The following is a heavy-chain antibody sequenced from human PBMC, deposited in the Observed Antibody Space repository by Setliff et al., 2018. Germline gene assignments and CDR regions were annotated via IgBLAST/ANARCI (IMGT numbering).Heavy chain of an antibody. V-gene: IGHV4-39*01. CDR3: ARHVGTRSRGYNYYYYFMDV. J-gene: IGHJ6*03. Sequence: PSETLSLTCTASGGSLSGSLRGYAVFWGWIRQSPGKELEWIGSAYYNGDSYYNPSLRSRVTMSVDTSRNQFSLHLISVTAADTAVYYCARHVGTRSRGYNYYYYFMDVWGKGTTVTVSS. D-gene: IGHD3-10*01. CDR1: GGSLSGSLRGYAVF. CDR2: AYYNGDS.